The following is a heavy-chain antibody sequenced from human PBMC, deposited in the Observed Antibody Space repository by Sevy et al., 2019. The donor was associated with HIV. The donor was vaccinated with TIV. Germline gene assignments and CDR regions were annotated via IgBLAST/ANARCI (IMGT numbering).Heavy chain of an antibody. Sequence: GGCLRLSCAASGFTFSSYAMSWVRQAPGKGLEWVSAISGSGGSTNYADSVKGRFTISRDNSKDTLYLQMNSLRAEDTAVYYCAKDYPIAARPSRIFLHWGPGTLATVSS. V-gene: IGHV3-23*01. J-gene: IGHJ1*01. CDR2: ISGSGGST. CDR1: GFTFSSYA. CDR3: AKDYPIAARPSRIFLH. D-gene: IGHD6-6*01.